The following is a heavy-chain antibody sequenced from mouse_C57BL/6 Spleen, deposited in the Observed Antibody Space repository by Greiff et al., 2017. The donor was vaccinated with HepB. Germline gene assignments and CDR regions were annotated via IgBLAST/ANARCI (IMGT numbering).Heavy chain of an antibody. D-gene: IGHD1-1*01. CDR1: GYSITSGYY. CDR3: ARDGYGSSYRYYYAMDY. CDR2: ISYDGSN. J-gene: IGHJ4*01. Sequence: DVKLVESGPGLVKPSQSLSLTCSVTGYSITSGYYWNWIRQFPGNKLEWMGYISYDGSNNYNPSLKNRISITRDTSKNQFFLKLNSVTTEDTATYYCARDGYGSSYRYYYAMDYWGQGTSVTVSS. V-gene: IGHV3-6*01.